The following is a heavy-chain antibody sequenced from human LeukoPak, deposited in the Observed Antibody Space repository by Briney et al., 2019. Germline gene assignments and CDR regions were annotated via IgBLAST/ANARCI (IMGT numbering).Heavy chain of an antibody. V-gene: IGHV3-7*01. CDR1: RFTFSSYW. CDR2: INQDGSEK. D-gene: IGHD6-19*01. Sequence: GGSLRLSCAASRFTFSSYWMSWVRQAPGKGLEWVANINQDGSEKYYVDSAKGRFTISRDNAKNSLYLQMNSLRAEDTAVYYCARDLAGEGDYFDYWGQGTLVTVSS. J-gene: IGHJ4*02. CDR3: ARDLAGEGDYFDY.